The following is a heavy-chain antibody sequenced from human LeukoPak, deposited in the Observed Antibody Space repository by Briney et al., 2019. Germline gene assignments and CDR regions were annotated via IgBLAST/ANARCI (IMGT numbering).Heavy chain of an antibody. CDR1: GFTFSSYA. V-gene: IGHV3-23*01. D-gene: IGHD2-2*01. CDR2: IGGSGGTT. J-gene: IGHJ4*02. Sequence: GGSLRLSCAASGFTFSSYAMSWVRQAPGKGLEWVSSIGGSGGTTFYADSVKGRFTISRNNSKNTLFLQMSSLRAEDTAVYYCAKGYCASTTCYARFENWGQGTLVTVSS. CDR3: AKGYCASTTCYARFEN.